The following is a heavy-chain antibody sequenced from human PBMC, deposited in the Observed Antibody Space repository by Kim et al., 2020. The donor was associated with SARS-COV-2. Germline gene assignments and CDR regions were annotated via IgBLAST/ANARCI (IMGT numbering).Heavy chain of an antibody. J-gene: IGHJ6*02. V-gene: IGHV3-48*03. CDR1: GFTFSSYE. D-gene: IGHD4-17*01. CDR3: ARSGDYRYYYYYGMDV. Sequence: GGSLRLSCAASGFTFSSYEMNWVRQAPGKGLEWVSYISSSGSTIYYADSVKGRFTISRDNAKNSLYLQMNSLRAEDTAVYYCARSGDYRYYYYYGMDVWGQGTTVTVSS. CDR2: ISSSGSTI.